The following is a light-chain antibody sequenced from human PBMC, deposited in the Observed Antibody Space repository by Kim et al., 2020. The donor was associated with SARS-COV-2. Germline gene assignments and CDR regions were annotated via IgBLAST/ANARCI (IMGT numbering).Light chain of an antibody. V-gene: IGLV2-8*01. Sequence: QSALTQPPSASGPPGQSVAISCTGISSDVGGYNYVSWYQQYPGKAPKLIIYELNKRPSGVPDRFSGSKSGNTASLTVSGLQAEDEADYYCSSYAGSNNVLFGGGTQLTVL. J-gene: IGLJ2*01. CDR1: SSDVGGYNY. CDR2: ELN. CDR3: SSYAGSNNVL.